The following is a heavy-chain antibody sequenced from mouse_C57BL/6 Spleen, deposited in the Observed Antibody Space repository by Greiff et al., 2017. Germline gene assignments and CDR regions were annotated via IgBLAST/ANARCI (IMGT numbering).Heavy chain of an antibody. CDR1: GYAFSSSW. Sequence: VQLQQSGPELVKPGASVKISCKASGYAFSSSWMNWVKQRPGKGLEWIGRIYPGDGDTNYNGKFKGKATLTADKSSSTAYMQLSSLTSEDSAVYFCARSGVTRDYWGQGTTLTVSS. J-gene: IGHJ2*01. CDR2: IYPGDGDT. CDR3: ARSGVTRDY. D-gene: IGHD2-2*01. V-gene: IGHV1-82*01.